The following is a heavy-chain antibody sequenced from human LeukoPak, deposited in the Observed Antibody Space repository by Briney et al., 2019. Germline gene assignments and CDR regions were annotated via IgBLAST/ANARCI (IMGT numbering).Heavy chain of an antibody. CDR2: ISSSSSYI. J-gene: IGHJ4*02. Sequence: GGSLRLSCAASGFTFSSYSMNWVRQAPGKGLEWVSSISSSSSYIYYADSVKGRFTITRDNAKNSLYLQMNSLRAEDTAVYYCARDRRDGYNLGFDCWGQGTLVTVSS. CDR1: GFTFSSYS. D-gene: IGHD5-24*01. CDR3: ARDRRDGYNLGFDC. V-gene: IGHV3-21*01.